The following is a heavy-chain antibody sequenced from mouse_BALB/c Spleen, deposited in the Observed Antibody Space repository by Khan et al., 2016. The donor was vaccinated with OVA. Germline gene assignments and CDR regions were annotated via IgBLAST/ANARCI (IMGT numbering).Heavy chain of an antibody. Sequence: QVQLKESGPGLVAPSQSLSITCTISGFSLTNYGVHWVRQPPGKGLEWLIVIWSDGSTTYNSALKSRLTISKDNSESQVFLKMNSLQTDDTAMYCCAGQPYYHYNIMDYWGQGTSVTVSA. CDR1: GFSLTNYG. D-gene: IGHD2-10*01. J-gene: IGHJ4*01. V-gene: IGHV2-6-1*01. CDR2: IWSDGST. CDR3: AGQPYYHYNIMDY.